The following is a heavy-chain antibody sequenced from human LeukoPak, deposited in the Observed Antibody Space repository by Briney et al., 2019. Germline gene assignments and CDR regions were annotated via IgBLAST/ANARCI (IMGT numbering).Heavy chain of an antibody. CDR2: INHSGST. J-gene: IGHJ4*02. D-gene: IGHD6-13*01. V-gene: IGHV4-34*01. Sequence: KPSGTLSLTCAVYGGSFSGYYWSWIRQPPGKGLEWIGEINHSGSTNYNPSLKSRVTISVDTSKNQFSLKLSSVTAADTAVYYCVRGMYSSSWANYFDYWGQGTLVTVSS. CDR3: VRGMYSSSWANYFDY. CDR1: GGSFSGYY.